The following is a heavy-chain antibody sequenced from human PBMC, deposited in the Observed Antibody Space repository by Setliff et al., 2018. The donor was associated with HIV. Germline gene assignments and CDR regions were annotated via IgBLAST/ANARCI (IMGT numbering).Heavy chain of an antibody. Sequence: SVKVSCKASGGTFSSYAISWVRQAPGQGLEWMGGIIPILGIANYAQKFQGRVTITADKSTSTAYMELSSLRSEDTAVYYCARDPHGSGSYYKSPKGAFDIWGQGAMVTVSS. CDR1: GGTFSSYA. V-gene: IGHV1-69*10. CDR2: IIPILGIA. J-gene: IGHJ3*02. CDR3: ARDPHGSGSYYKSPKGAFDI. D-gene: IGHD3-10*01.